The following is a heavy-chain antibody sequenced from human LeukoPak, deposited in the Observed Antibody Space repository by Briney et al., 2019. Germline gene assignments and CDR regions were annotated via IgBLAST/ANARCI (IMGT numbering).Heavy chain of an antibody. D-gene: IGHD2-2*01. CDR1: GYTFTSYG. Sequence: GASVKVSCKASGYTFTSYGISWVRQAPGQGLEWMGWISAYNGNTNYAQKLQGRVTMTTDTSTSTAYMELRSLRSDDTAVYYCARDLYCSSTSCFYFDYWGQGTLVTVSS. J-gene: IGHJ4*02. CDR3: ARDLYCSSTSCFYFDY. CDR2: ISAYNGNT. V-gene: IGHV1-18*01.